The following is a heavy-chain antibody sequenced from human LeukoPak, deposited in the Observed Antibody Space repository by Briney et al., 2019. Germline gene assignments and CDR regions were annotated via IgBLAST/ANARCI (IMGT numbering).Heavy chain of an antibody. CDR3: AKGRPYPAVGSSHFDY. Sequence: PGGSLRLSCAASGFTLSSYGMHWVRQAPGKGLEWVAVISYDGSNKYYADSVKGRFTISRDNSKNTLYLQMNSLRAEDTAVYYCAKGRPYPAVGSSHFDYWGQGTLVTVSS. D-gene: IGHD3-10*01. CDR1: GFTLSSYG. CDR2: ISYDGSNK. V-gene: IGHV3-30*18. J-gene: IGHJ4*02.